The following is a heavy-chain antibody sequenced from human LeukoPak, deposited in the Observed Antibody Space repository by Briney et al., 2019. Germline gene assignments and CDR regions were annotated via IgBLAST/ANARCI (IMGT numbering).Heavy chain of an antibody. CDR3: AKDHGVGATTWNAFDI. V-gene: IGHV3-74*01. CDR1: GFTFSSYW. D-gene: IGHD1-26*01. J-gene: IGHJ3*02. CDR2: IGSDGSST. Sequence: GGSLRLSCAASGFTFSSYWMHWVRQAPGKGLVWVSRIGSDGSSTTYADSVKGRFTISRDNAMNTLYLQMNSLRAEDTAVYYCAKDHGVGATTWNAFDIWGQGTMVTVSS.